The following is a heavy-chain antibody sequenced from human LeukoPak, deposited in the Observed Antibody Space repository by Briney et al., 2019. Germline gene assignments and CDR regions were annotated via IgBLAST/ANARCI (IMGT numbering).Heavy chain of an antibody. V-gene: IGHV3-48*01. CDR1: GFTFSNYN. J-gene: IGHJ4*02. D-gene: IGHD3-22*01. Sequence: GGSLRLSCAASGFTFSNYNMNWVRQAPGKGLEWVSYISSTSSTTYYADSVKGRFTISRDSAKNSLYLQMNSLRAEDTAVYYCARGSASGYYFDYWGQGTLVTVSS. CDR3: ARGSASGYYFDY. CDR2: ISSTSSTT.